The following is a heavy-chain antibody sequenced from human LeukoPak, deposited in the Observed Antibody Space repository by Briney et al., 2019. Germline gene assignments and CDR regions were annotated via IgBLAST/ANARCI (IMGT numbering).Heavy chain of an antibody. CDR2: IWSDGSNK. J-gene: IGHJ4*02. V-gene: IGHV3-33*08. D-gene: IGHD1-26*01. Sequence: GRSLRLSCAASGFTFSSYGMHWVRQAPGKGLEWVAIIWSDGSNKYYADSVKGRFTISRDNSKNTLYLQMNSLRAEDTAVYYCARGSGSFSGGFDYWGQGTLVTVSS. CDR1: GFTFSSYG. CDR3: ARGSGSFSGGFDY.